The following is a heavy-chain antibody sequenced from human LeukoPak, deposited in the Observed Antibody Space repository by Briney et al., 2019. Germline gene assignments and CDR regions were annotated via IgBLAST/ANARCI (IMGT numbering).Heavy chain of an antibody. Sequence: PGGSLRLSCAACGFTFGSNTMNWVRQAPGKGLEWVSSISSDGINTFYADPVKGRFTISRDNAKNSLYLQMNSLRDEDTAVYYCSKDRPRSSFDYWGQGILVTVSS. V-gene: IGHV3-21*01. CDR2: ISSDGINT. CDR3: SKDRPRSSFDY. D-gene: IGHD6-6*01. J-gene: IGHJ4*02. CDR1: GFTFGSNT.